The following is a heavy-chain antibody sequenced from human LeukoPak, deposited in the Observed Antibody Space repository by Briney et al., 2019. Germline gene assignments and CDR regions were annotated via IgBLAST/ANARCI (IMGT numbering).Heavy chain of an antibody. D-gene: IGHD6-19*01. CDR3: ARSIRGYSSGWYYFDY. V-gene: IGHV4-39*07. CDR2: IYYSGST. Sequence: TSETLSLTCTVSGGSIRSSTDYWGWIRQPPGKELEWSGSIYYSGSTYYNPSLKSRVTISVDTSKNQFSVKLSSVTAADTAVHYCARSIRGYSSGWYYFDYWGQGTLITVSS. J-gene: IGHJ4*02. CDR1: GGSIRSSTDY.